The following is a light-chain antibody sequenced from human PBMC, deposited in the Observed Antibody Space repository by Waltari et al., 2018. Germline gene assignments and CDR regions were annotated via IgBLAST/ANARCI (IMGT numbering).Light chain of an antibody. CDR3: QQDGPSPPWT. V-gene: IGKV3-20*01. Sequence: EIVLTQSPGTLSLSPGERATLSCRASQSLANNYLAWYQRKPGQAPRLLIYAASNRASGIPDRFSGSGSGTDFTLTISRLEPEDFAIYYCQQDGPSPPWTFGQGTKVEIK. J-gene: IGKJ1*01. CDR1: QSLANNY. CDR2: AAS.